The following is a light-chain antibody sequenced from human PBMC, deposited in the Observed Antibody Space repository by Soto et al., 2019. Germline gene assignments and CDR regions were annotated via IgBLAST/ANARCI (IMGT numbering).Light chain of an antibody. Sequence: QSVLTQPRSGSGTPGERVTIYFSGSRSNVGSNTVNWYQQLPGTAPKLLIYSNNQRPSGVPARFSGSKSGTSASLAISVLQPEDEADYHWAAWDDILHGFHVFGTGTKVSV. CDR1: RSNVGSNT. V-gene: IGLV1-44*01. J-gene: IGLJ1*01. CDR3: AAWDDILHGFHV. CDR2: SNN.